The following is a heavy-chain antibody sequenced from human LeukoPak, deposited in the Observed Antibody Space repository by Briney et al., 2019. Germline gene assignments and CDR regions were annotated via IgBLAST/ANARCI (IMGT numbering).Heavy chain of an antibody. D-gene: IGHD4-17*01. Sequence: GGSLRLSCAASGFTVSSNYMGWVRQAPGKGLEWVSFISRDGGTIDYADSVKGRFTISRDNAKNSLYLQMSRLRGEDTAVYYCARKAITVTTFDYWGQGTLVTVSS. J-gene: IGHJ4*02. V-gene: IGHV3-11*04. CDR2: ISRDGGTI. CDR1: GFTVSSNY. CDR3: ARKAITVTTFDY.